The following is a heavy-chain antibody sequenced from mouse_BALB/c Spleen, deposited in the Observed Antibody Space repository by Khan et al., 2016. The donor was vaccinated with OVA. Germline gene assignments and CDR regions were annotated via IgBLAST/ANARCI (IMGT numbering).Heavy chain of an antibody. V-gene: IGHV1S137*01. CDR2: ISTYYGDA. CDR3: ARGGKFAY. J-gene: IGHJ3*01. D-gene: IGHD1-1*02. Sequence: QVQLQQSGAELVRPGVSVRISCKGSGYTFTDYAMHWVKQSHPKSLEWIGVISTYYGDADYKQKFKGKATMTVDRSSSTAYMELARLTSDDSAIYYCARGGKFAYWGQGTLVTVSA. CDR1: GYTFTDYA.